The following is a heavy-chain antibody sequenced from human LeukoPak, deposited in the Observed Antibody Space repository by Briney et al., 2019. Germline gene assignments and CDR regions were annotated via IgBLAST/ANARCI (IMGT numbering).Heavy chain of an antibody. CDR2: IIPIFGTA. D-gene: IGHD3-22*01. J-gene: IGHJ4*02. CDR3: ARDRYDSSGYFDY. Sequence: GASVKVSCKASEGTFSSYAISWVRQAPGQGLEWMGGIIPIFGTANYAQKFQGRVTITTDESTSTAYMELSSLRSEDTAVYYCARDRYDSSGYFDYWGQGTLVTVSS. V-gene: IGHV1-69*05. CDR1: EGTFSSYA.